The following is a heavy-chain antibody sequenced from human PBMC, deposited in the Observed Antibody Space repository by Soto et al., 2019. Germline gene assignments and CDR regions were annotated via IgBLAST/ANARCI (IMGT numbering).Heavy chain of an antibody. Sequence: QVQLQESGPGLVKPSETLSLTCTVSGGSISHYFWSWIRQPPGKGLEWIGYFFYNGSTNYNPSLKRRVTISADTSKSQFSLKLSSVTAAYTAVYYCARDRYMDVWGKGTTVTVSS. J-gene: IGHJ6*03. V-gene: IGHV4-59*01. CDR3: ARDRYMDV. CDR1: GGSISHYF. CDR2: FFYNGST.